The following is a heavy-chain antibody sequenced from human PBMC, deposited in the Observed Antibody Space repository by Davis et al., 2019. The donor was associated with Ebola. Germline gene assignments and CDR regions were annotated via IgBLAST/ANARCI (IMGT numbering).Heavy chain of an antibody. CDR2: IWYDGSNK. J-gene: IGHJ5*02. CDR1: GFTFSSYG. V-gene: IGHV3-33*01. D-gene: IGHD3-10*01. Sequence: GESLKISCAASGFTFSSYGMHWVRQAPGKGLEWVAVIWYDGSNKYYADSVKGRFTISRDNSKNTLYLQMNSLRAEDTAVYYCARSRAGWFDPWGQGTLVTVSS. CDR3: ARSRAGWFDP.